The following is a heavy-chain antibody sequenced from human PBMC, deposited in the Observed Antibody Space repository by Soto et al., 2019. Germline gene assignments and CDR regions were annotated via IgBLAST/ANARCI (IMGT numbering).Heavy chain of an antibody. Sequence: QVQLVQSWAEVKKPGASVKVSCKASGYTFTSYDINWVRQATGQGLEWMGWLNPNSGNTGYAQKFQDRVTMTRNTSISTAYIELSSLRSEHTAVYYCARERTNFGDYWGQGTLVTVSS. CDR1: GYTFTSYD. CDR2: LNPNSGNT. CDR3: ARERTNFGDY. J-gene: IGHJ4*02. D-gene: IGHD3-3*01. V-gene: IGHV1-8*01.